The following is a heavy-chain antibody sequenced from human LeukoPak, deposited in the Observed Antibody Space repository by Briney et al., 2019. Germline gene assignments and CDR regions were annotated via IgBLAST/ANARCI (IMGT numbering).Heavy chain of an antibody. CDR3: AREEARRIGSSWSPWYNWFDP. CDR1: GFTFGDYA. V-gene: IGHV3-21*01. Sequence: GGSLRLSCTASGFTFGDYAMSWVRQAPGKGLEWVSSISSSSSYIYYADSVKGRFTISRDNAKNSLYLQMNSLRAEDTAVYYCAREEARRIGSSWSPWYNWFDPWGQGTLVTVSS. J-gene: IGHJ5*02. D-gene: IGHD6-13*01. CDR2: ISSSSSYI.